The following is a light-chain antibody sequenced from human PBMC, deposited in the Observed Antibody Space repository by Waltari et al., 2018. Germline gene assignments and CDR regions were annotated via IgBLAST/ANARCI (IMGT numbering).Light chain of an antibody. V-gene: IGKV1-5*03. J-gene: IGKJ2*01. Sequence: IQMTQSPSTLSVSVGDTVIITCRASHSIRSYLAWYQQKPGEAPKLLISKASTLESGVPSRFSGSGSGTEFTLSISSLQPDDFGTYYCHQYNSDPYTFGLGTKLEIK. CDR3: HQYNSDPYT. CDR2: KAS. CDR1: HSIRSY.